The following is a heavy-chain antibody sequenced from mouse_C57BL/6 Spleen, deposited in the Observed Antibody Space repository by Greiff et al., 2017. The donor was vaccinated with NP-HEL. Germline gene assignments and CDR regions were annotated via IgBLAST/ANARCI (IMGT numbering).Heavy chain of an antibody. V-gene: IGHV1-19*01. Sequence: VQLQQSGPVLVKPGASVKMSCKASGYTFTDYYMNWVKQSHGKSLEWIGVINPYNGGTSYNQKFKGKATLTVDKASSTAYMELNSLTSEDSAVYYCARKDYYGSSSYAMDYWGQGTSVTVSS. J-gene: IGHJ4*01. CDR2: INPYNGGT. CDR3: ARKDYYGSSSYAMDY. CDR1: GYTFTDYY. D-gene: IGHD1-1*01.